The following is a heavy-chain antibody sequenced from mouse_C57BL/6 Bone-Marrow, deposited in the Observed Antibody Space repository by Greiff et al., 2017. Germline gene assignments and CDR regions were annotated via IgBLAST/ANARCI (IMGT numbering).Heavy chain of an antibody. CDR1: GYTFTSYW. V-gene: IGHV1-69*01. CDR3: ARGGALFAY. CDR2: IDPSDSYT. Sequence: VQLQQPGAELVMPGASVKLSCKASGYTFTSYWMHWVKQRPGQGLEWIGEIDPSDSYTNYNQKFKGKSTLTVDKSSSTAYMQLSSLTSEDSAVYYCARGGALFAYWGQGTLVTVSA. J-gene: IGHJ3*01.